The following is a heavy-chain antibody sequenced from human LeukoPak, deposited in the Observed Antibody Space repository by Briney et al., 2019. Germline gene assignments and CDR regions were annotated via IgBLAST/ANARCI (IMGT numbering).Heavy chain of an antibody. D-gene: IGHD6-13*01. CDR3: ARVVAAAGTLGD. V-gene: IGHV4-61*02. J-gene: IGHJ1*01. Sequence: SQTLSLTCTVSGGSISSGSYDWGWIRQPGGKGLEWIGRIYTSGSTNYNPSLKSRFTISVDTSKNQSSLKLSSVTAADTAVYYCARVVAAAGTLGDWGQGTLVTVSS. CDR1: GGSISSGSYD. CDR2: IYTSGST.